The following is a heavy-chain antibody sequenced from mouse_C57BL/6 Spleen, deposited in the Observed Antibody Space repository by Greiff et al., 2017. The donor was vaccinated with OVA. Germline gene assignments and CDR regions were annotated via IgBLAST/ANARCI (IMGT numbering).Heavy chain of an antibody. D-gene: IGHD1-1*01. CDR2: INPNYGTT. Sequence: EVKLMESGPELVKPGASVKISCKASGYSFTDYNMNWVKQSNGKSLEWIGVINPNYGTTSYNQKFKGKATLTVDQSSRPAYMQLNSMTSEDSAVDYCAREGYGRAGYFDVWGTGTTVTVSS. V-gene: IGHV1-39*01. J-gene: IGHJ1*03. CDR3: AREGYGRAGYFDV. CDR1: GYSFTDYN.